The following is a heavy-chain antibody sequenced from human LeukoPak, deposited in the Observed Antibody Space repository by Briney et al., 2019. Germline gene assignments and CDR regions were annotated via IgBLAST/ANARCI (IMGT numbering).Heavy chain of an antibody. V-gene: IGHV3-48*04. J-gene: IGHJ4*02. Sequence: PGGSLRLSCAASGFTFSSYSMNWVRQAPGKGLEWVSYISSSGSTIYYADSVKGRFTISRDNAKNSLYLQMNSLRAEDTAVYYCAKGSRITMIVVWGQGTLVTVSS. CDR2: ISSSGSTI. D-gene: IGHD3-22*01. CDR3: AKGSRITMIVV. CDR1: GFTFSSYS.